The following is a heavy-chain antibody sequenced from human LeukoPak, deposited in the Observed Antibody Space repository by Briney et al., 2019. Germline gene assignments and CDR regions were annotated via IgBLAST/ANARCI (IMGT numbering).Heavy chain of an antibody. CDR3: ARSASGTGYPA. Sequence: ASVKVSCKASGYTFTNDDISWVRQATGQGLEWIGKMNSNSGNTGYAQKFQGRVTMTRSTSVSTVHMELNSLTSEDTAVYFCARSASGTGYPAWGQGALVTVSS. J-gene: IGHJ4*02. CDR1: GYTFTNDD. V-gene: IGHV1-8*01. D-gene: IGHD3-9*01. CDR2: MNSNSGNT.